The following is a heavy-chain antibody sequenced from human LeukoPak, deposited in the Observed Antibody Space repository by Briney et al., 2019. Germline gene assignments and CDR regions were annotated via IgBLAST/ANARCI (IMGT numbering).Heavy chain of an antibody. D-gene: IGHD3-3*01. CDR2: IDYSGST. V-gene: IGHV4-39*01. CDR1: GGSISSSSYY. CDR3: ARAGPRVFGVDAFDI. Sequence: PSETLSLTCTVSGGSISSSSYYWGWIRQPPGKGLEWIASIDYSGSTYYNPSLKSRVTISVDTSKNQFSLKVSSVTAADTAVYYCARAGPRVFGVDAFDIWGQGTMVTVSS. J-gene: IGHJ3*02.